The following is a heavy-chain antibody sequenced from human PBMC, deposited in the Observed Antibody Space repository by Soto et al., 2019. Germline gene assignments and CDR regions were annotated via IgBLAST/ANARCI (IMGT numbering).Heavy chain of an antibody. V-gene: IGHV4-34*01. CDR2: INHSGST. J-gene: IGHJ4*02. CDR1: GGSFSGYY. Sequence: KPSETLSLTCAVYGGSFSGYYWSWIRQPPGKGLEWIGEINHSGSTNYNPSLKSRVTISVDTSKNQFSLKLSSVTAADTAVYYCARGLGAAAAHQYGYWGQGTLVTVSS. D-gene: IGHD6-13*01. CDR3: ARGLGAAAAHQYGY.